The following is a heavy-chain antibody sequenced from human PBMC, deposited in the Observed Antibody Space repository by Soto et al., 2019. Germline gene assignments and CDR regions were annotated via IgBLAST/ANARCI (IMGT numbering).Heavy chain of an antibody. CDR1: GGSFSGYY. D-gene: IGHD6-19*01. V-gene: IGHV4-34*01. Sequence: PSETLSLTCAVSGGSFSGYYWSWIRQPPGKGLEWIGEINHSGSTNYNPSLKSRVTISVDTSKNQFSLKLSSVTAADTAVYYCARAIIPGIAVAGTLGLDYWGQGTLVTVSS. CDR3: ARAIIPGIAVAGTLGLDY. CDR2: INHSGST. J-gene: IGHJ4*02.